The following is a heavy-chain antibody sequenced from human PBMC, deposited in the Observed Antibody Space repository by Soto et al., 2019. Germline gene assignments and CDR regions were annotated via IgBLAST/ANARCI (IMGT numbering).Heavy chain of an antibody. CDR1: GGSISSFY. V-gene: IGHV4-59*01. CDR2: IYYSGTT. CDR3: AREFVYGGYDLGGFVY. Sequence: QVQLQESGPGLVKPSETLSLTCTVSGGSISSFYWSWIRQPPGKGLEWIGYIYYSGTTNYNPSLKSRVTISVDASNNQSSLKLPSVTAADTAMYYCAREFVYGGYDLGGFVYWGQGIRVSVSS. J-gene: IGHJ4*02. D-gene: IGHD5-12*01.